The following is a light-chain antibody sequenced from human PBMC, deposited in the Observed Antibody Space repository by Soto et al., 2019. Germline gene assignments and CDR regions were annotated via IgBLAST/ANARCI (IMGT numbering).Light chain of an antibody. CDR1: SSDVGGYNY. Sequence: QSALTQPASVSGSPGQSITISCTGSSSDVGGYNYVAWYQQHPGKVPRLMIYEVSNRPSGVSNRFSGSKSGSTASLTISGLQSEDEADYYCGTWDNNLSAVFGGGTKLTVL. J-gene: IGLJ2*01. V-gene: IGLV2-14*01. CDR2: EVS. CDR3: GTWDNNLSAV.